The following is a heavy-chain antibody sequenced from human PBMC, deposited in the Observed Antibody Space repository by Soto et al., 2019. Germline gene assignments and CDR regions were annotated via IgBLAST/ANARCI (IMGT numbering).Heavy chain of an antibody. D-gene: IGHD1-26*01. CDR2: IYWDDDK. J-gene: IGHJ6*02. Sequence: QITLKESGPTLVKPTQTLTLTCTFSGFSLSTGGVGVGWIRQPPGKALEWLALIYWDDDKRYSPSLKSRRTIPKDTSKTQLVLTMTHMDPVDTATYYCAHRRLIVTYYYGMDVWGQGTTVTVSS. V-gene: IGHV2-5*02. CDR3: AHRRLIVTYYYGMDV. CDR1: GFSLSTGGVG.